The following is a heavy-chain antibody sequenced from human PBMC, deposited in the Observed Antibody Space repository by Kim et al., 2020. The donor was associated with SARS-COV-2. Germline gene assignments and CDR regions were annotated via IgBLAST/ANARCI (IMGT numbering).Heavy chain of an antibody. Sequence: GGSLRLSCAASGFTFDDYGMSWVRQAPGKGLEWVSGINWNGGSTGYADSVKGRFTISRDNAKNSLYLQMNSLRAEDTALYYCARDSYGSGFGLGVDYWGQGTLVTVSS. V-gene: IGHV3-20*04. D-gene: IGHD3-10*01. J-gene: IGHJ4*02. CDR1: GFTFDDYG. CDR2: INWNGGST. CDR3: ARDSYGSGFGLGVDY.